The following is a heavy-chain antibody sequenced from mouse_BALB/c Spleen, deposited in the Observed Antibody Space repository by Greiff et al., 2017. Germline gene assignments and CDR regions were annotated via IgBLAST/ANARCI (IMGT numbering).Heavy chain of an antibody. J-gene: IGHJ4*01. CDR1: GFTFSSFG. CDR2: ISSGSSTI. CDR3: AREKNYAMDY. Sequence: EVQRVESGGGLVQPGGSRKLSCAASGFTFSSFGMHWVRQAPEKGLEWVAYISSGSSTIYYADTVKGRFTISRDNPKNTLFLQMTSLRSEDTAMYYCAREKNYAMDYWGQGTSVTVSS. V-gene: IGHV5-17*02.